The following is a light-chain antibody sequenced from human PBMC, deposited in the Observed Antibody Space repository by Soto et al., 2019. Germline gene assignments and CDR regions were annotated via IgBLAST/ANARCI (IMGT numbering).Light chain of an antibody. Sequence: DVQMTQSPSTLSASVGDRVTITCRASQSIGTWLAWYQQRPGKAPNLLIYQASTLGSGVPSRFSGSGSGTEFTLTIRSLQPDDFATYHCQQYNTYVWTFGQGTQVEI. CDR3: QQYNTYVWT. J-gene: IGKJ1*01. V-gene: IGKV1-5*01. CDR1: QSIGTW. CDR2: QAS.